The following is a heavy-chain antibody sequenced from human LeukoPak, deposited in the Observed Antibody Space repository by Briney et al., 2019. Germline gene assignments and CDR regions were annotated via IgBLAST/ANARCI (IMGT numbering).Heavy chain of an antibody. Sequence: GSLRLSCAASGFTFSSYAMSWVRQAPGKGLEWIGSIYYSGSTYYNPSLKSRVTISVDTSKNQFSLKLSSVTAADTAVYYCARHPYSSGWYADYWGQGTLVTVSS. D-gene: IGHD6-19*01. CDR1: GFTFSSYA. CDR2: IYYSGST. J-gene: IGHJ4*02. V-gene: IGHV4-39*01. CDR3: ARHPYSSGWYADY.